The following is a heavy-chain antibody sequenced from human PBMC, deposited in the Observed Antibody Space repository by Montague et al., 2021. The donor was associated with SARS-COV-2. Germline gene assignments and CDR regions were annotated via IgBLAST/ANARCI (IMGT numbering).Heavy chain of an antibody. Sequence: SLRLSCAASGFTFSSYAMSWVRQAPGKGLEWVSAISGRGGTTWXXXSXKGRFTISRDNSKNTLYLQMNSLRAEDTAVYYCAKSPSGWWLFDYWGQGTLVTVSS. CDR1: GFTFSSYA. V-gene: IGHV3-23*01. CDR3: AKSPSGWWLFDY. J-gene: IGHJ4*02. D-gene: IGHD6-19*01. CDR2: ISGRGGTT.